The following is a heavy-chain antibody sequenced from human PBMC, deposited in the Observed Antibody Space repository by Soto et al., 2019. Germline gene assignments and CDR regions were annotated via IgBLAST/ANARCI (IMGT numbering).Heavy chain of an antibody. J-gene: IGHJ4*02. Sequence: LSLTCSVSGGSMSSGAYYWNWIRQHPGKGLEWIAYIYYSGNTYYNPSLRSRITISVDTSKNQFSLKLASVTDADTAVYYCASSYSGYLDNWGQGILVTVSS. CDR3: ASSYSGYLDN. CDR1: GGSMSSGAYY. CDR2: IYYSGNT. V-gene: IGHV4-31*03. D-gene: IGHD3-22*01.